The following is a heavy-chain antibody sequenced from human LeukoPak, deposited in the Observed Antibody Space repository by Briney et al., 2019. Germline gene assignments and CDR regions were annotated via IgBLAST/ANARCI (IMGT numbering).Heavy chain of an antibody. CDR1: GYTFTSYG. V-gene: IGHV1-18*01. D-gene: IGHD2-2*01. CDR2: ISAYNGNT. J-gene: IGHJ4*02. Sequence: ASVKVSCKASGYTFTSYGISWVRQAPGQGLEWMGWISAYNGNTNYAQKLQGKVTMTTDTSTSTAYMELRSLRSDDTAVYYCALIPYCTTATCYYFDFWGQGTLVTVSS. CDR3: ALIPYCTTATCYYFDF.